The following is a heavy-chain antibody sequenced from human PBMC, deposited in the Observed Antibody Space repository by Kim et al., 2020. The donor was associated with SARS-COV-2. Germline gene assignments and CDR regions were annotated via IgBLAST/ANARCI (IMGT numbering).Heavy chain of an antibody. V-gene: IGHV4-59*13. CDR3: ARVSYYYDSSGYYDAFDI. J-gene: IGHJ3*02. Sequence: SDTLSLTCTVSGGSISSYYWSWIRQPPGKGLEWIGYIYYSGSTNYNPSLKSRVTISVDTSKNQFSLKLSSVTAADTAVYYCARVSYYYDSSGYYDAFDIWGQGTMVTVSS. D-gene: IGHD3-22*01. CDR2: IYYSGST. CDR1: GGSISSYY.